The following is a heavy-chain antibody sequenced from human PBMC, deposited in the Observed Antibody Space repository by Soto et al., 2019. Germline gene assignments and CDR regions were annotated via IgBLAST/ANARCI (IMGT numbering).Heavy chain of an antibody. V-gene: IGHV4-34*01. Sequence: PSETLSLTCVVYGGSLSGVYWTWIRQPPGKGLEWIGEINHSGSTNYSPSLESRVTISLDTSNNQFYLKLSSVTAADTAVYYCARGPGYSYGYSVYYYYYGMDVWGQGTTVTVSS. CDR1: GGSLSGVY. D-gene: IGHD5-18*01. CDR2: INHSGST. CDR3: ARGPGYSYGYSVYYYYYGMDV. J-gene: IGHJ6*02.